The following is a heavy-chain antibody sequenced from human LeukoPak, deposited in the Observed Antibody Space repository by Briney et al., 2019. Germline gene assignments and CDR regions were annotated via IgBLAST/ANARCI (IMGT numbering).Heavy chain of an antibody. CDR1: GFTFSSYW. CDR3: ARRALIAAAQNYFDY. D-gene: IGHD6-13*01. J-gene: IGHJ4*02. V-gene: IGHV3-7*01. Sequence: GGALRLSCAASGFTFSSYWMSWVRQAPGKGLEWVANIKQDGSEKYYVDSVKGRFTISRDNAKNSLYLQMNSLRAEDTAVYYCARRALIAAAQNYFDYWGQGTLVTVSS. CDR2: IKQDGSEK.